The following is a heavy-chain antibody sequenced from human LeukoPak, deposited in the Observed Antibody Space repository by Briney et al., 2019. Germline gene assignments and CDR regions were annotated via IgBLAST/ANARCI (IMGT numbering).Heavy chain of an antibody. CDR3: ARGEGSNVEGFYFDY. D-gene: IGHD3-10*02. CDR2: IIPRLETP. V-gene: IGHV1-69*04. CDR1: GYTFTSYD. Sequence: GASVKVSCKASGYTFTSYDINWVRQAPGQGLEWMGRIIPRLETPEFAQKFQGRVTISADKSTGTVYMELYSLRYEDTAVYYCARGEGSNVEGFYFDYWGQGTLVTVSS. J-gene: IGHJ4*02.